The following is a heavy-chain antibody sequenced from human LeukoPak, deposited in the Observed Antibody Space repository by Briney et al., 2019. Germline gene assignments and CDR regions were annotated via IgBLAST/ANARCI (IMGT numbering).Heavy chain of an antibody. CDR3: ARDWDYVWGSYSSFDY. CDR2: ISYDGSNK. J-gene: IGHJ4*02. V-gene: IGHV3-30-3*01. Sequence: GGSLRLSCAASGFTFSSYAMHWVRQAPGKGLEWVAVISYDGSNKYYADSVKGRFTISRDNSKNTLYLQMNSLRAEDTAVYYCARDWDYVWGSYSSFDYWGQGTLVTVSS. D-gene: IGHD3-16*01. CDR1: GFTFSSYA.